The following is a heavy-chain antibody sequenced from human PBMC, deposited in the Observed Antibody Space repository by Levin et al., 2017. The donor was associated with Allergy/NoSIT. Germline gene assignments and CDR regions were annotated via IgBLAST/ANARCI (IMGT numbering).Heavy chain of an antibody. CDR3: AKGNTIFGVGRLDY. CDR1: GFTFSNRA. CDR2: ITGDGEDT. J-gene: IGHJ4*02. Sequence: GESLKISCAASGFTFSNRAMTWVRQAAGKGLEWVSGITGDGEDTHYADSVKGRFTISRGNSKNTLFLQMNNLRADDTATYFCAKGNTIFGVGRLDYWGRGTPVTVSS. V-gene: IGHV3-23*01. D-gene: IGHD3-3*01.